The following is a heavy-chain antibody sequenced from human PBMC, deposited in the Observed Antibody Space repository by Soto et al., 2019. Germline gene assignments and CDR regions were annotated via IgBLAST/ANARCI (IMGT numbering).Heavy chain of an antibody. Sequence: PGESLKISCKGSGYSFTSYWLGWVRQMPGKGLEWMGIIYPGDSDTRYSPSFQGQATISADKTISTAYLQWSSLKASDTAMYYCARHPNLSQLVLLTWGYGMDVWGQGTTVTVSS. D-gene: IGHD6-6*01. CDR1: GYSFTSYW. V-gene: IGHV5-51*01. J-gene: IGHJ6*02. CDR2: IYPGDSDT. CDR3: ARHPNLSQLVLLTWGYGMDV.